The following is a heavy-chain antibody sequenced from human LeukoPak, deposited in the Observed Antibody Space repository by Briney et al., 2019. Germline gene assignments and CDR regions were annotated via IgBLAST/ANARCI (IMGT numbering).Heavy chain of an antibody. D-gene: IGHD6-19*01. J-gene: IGHJ6*02. Sequence: SETLSLTCTVSGGSISSYYWSWIRQPPGKGLEWIGYIYYSGSTNYNPSLKSRVTISVDTSKNQFSLKLSSVTAADTAVYYCARLSSSGWYGNYYHYGMDVWGQGTTATVSS. V-gene: IGHV4-59*08. CDR2: IYYSGST. CDR1: GGSISSYY. CDR3: ARLSSSGWYGNYYHYGMDV.